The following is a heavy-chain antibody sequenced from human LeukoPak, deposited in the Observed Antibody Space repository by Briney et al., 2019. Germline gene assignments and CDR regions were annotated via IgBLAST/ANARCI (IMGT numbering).Heavy chain of an antibody. CDR3: ARGLLVVVAAGAFDI. V-gene: IGHV4-59*13. Sequence: SETLSLTGTAPGGSISSYYGSGFRQPPGKGWGGIGYIYYSGSTNYNPSLKSRVTISVDTSKNQFSLKLSSVTAADTAVYYCARGLLVVVAAGAFDIWGQGTMVTVSS. CDR1: GGSISSYY. J-gene: IGHJ3*02. D-gene: IGHD2-15*01. CDR2: IYYSGST.